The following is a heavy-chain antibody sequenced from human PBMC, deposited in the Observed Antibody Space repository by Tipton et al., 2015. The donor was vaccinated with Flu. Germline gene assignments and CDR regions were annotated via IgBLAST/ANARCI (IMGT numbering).Heavy chain of an antibody. Sequence: QLVQSGAEVKKPGASVKVSCKASGYTFTSYDINWVRQATGQGLEWMGWMNPNSGNTGYAQKFQGRVTMTRNTSISTAYMELSSLRSEDTAVYYCARGPPPNWNYGDYYYYGMDVWGQGTTVPVSS. V-gene: IGHV1-8*01. D-gene: IGHD1-7*01. CDR3: ARGPPPNWNYGDYYYYGMDV. CDR2: MNPNSGNT. J-gene: IGHJ6*02. CDR1: GYTFTSYD.